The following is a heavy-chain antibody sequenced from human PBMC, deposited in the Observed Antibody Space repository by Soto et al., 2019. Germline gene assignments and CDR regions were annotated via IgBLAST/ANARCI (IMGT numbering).Heavy chain of an antibody. V-gene: IGHV1-18*01. D-gene: IGHD1-1*01. J-gene: IGHJ4*02. CDR2: ISAHKGNT. Sequence: QVHLVQSGAEVKKPGASVKVSCKGSGYTFTSYGITWVRQAPGQGLEWMGWISAHKGNTDYAQELQGRVTVTRDTPTSTAYMERRSLRSDDTAVYYGARGRYGDYWGQGALVTGSS. CDR3: ARGRYGDY. CDR1: GYTFTSYG.